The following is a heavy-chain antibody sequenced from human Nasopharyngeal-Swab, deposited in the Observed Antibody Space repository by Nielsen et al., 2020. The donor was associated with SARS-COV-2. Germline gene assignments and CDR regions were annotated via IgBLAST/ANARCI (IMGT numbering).Heavy chain of an antibody. CDR3: AVTTVTTSSYYYYYGMDV. CDR2: INPSGGST. CDR1: GYTFTSYY. D-gene: IGHD4-11*01. V-gene: IGHV1-46*01. Sequence: ASVKVSCKASGYTFTSYYMHWVRQAPGQGLEWMGIINPSGGSTSYAQKLQGRVTMTTDTSTSTAYMELRSLRSDDTAVYYCAVTTVTTSSYYYYYGMDVWGQGTTVTVSS. J-gene: IGHJ6*02.